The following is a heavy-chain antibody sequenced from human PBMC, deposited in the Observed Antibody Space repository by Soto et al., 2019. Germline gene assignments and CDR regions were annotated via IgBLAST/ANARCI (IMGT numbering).Heavy chain of an antibody. D-gene: IGHD6-19*01. CDR1: GYTFTSYD. CDR2: RNPNSGNT. V-gene: IGHV1-8*01. CDR3: ARGQSTDP. J-gene: IGHJ5*02. Sequence: QVQLVQSGAEVKKPGPSVKASCKASGYTFTSYDINWVRQATGQGLGWMGWRNPNSGNTGYAQKFQGRFTMTRNTSIGTAYMELSSLRSEDTAVYYCARGQSTDPWGQGTLVTVSS.